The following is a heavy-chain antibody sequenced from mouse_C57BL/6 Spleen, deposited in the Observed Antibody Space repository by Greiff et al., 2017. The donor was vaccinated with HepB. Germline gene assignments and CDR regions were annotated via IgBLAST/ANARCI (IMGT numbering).Heavy chain of an antibody. Sequence: QVQLKQPGAELVRPGTSVKLSCKASGYTFTSYWMHGVKQRPGQGLEWIGVIDPSDSYTNYNQKFKGKATLTVDTSSSTAYMQLSSLTSEDSAVYCCARGAQASSRVMDYWGQGTSVTVSS. D-gene: IGHD3-2*02. CDR3: ARGAQASSRVMDY. CDR2: IDPSDSYT. CDR1: GYTFTSYW. V-gene: IGHV1-59*01. J-gene: IGHJ4*01.